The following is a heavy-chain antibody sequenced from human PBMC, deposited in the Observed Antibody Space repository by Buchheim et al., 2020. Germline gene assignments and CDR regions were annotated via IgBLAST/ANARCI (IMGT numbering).Heavy chain of an antibody. D-gene: IGHD2/OR15-2a*01. CDR1: GFTFSTYA. Sequence: EVQLLESGGGLVQPGGSLRLSCIASGFTFSTYAMNWVRQAPGKGLEWVSGLSGSGDTTHYAESVRGRSTISRDNSENTLYLQMNSRRAEDTALYYCAKANIGGGRLYFGQGIDYWGQGTL. CDR2: LSGSGDTT. V-gene: IGHV3-23*01. CDR3: AKANIGGGRLYFGQGIDY. J-gene: IGHJ4*02.